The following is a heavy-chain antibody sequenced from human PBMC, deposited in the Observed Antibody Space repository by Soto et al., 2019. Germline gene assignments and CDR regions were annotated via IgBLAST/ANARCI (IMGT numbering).Heavy chain of an antibody. CDR3: AKDLGVAAAGTYYYYYYMDV. CDR2: ISGSGGST. Sequence: GGSLRLSCAASGFTFSSYAMSWVRQAPGKGLEWVSAISGSGGSTYYADSVKGRFTISRDNSKNTLYLQMNSLRAEDTAVYYCAKDLGVAAAGTYYYYYYMDVGGKGTTVTVSS. V-gene: IGHV3-23*01. J-gene: IGHJ6*03. D-gene: IGHD6-13*01. CDR1: GFTFSSYA.